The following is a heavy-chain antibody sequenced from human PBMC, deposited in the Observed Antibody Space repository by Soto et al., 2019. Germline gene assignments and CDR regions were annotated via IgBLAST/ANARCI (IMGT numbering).Heavy chain of an antibody. Sequence: SETLSLTCTVSGCSISSYFWNWIRQPPGRGLEWIGYVYYSGSTNYNPSLKSRVTISVDMSKNQFSLKLSSVTAADTAVYYCARPTYGDYGMDVWGKGTTVTSPQ. CDR1: GCSISSYF. CDR2: VYYSGST. CDR3: ARPTYGDYGMDV. D-gene: IGHD4-17*01. V-gene: IGHV4-59*01. J-gene: IGHJ6*04.